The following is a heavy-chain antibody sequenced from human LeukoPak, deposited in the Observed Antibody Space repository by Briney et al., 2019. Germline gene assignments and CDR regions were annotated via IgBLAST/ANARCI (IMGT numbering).Heavy chain of an antibody. CDR1: GYNFNSYY. CDR2: INPNRGST. Sequence: GASVKVSCKTSGYNFNSYYMHWVRQAPGQGLEWMGWINPNRGSTNYEQKFRGRVTMTRDMSITTIYMELSRLTSDDTAVYYCVRDKPADGLGWFFYLWGRGTLVTVSS. V-gene: IGHV1-2*02. CDR3: VRDKPADGLGWFFYL. J-gene: IGHJ2*01. D-gene: IGHD3-10*01.